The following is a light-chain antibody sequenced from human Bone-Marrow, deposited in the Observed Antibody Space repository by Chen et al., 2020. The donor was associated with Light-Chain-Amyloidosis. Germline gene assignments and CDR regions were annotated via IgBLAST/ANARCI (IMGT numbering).Light chain of an antibody. V-gene: IGLV6-57*01. CDR3: QSYQGSSQGV. CDR1: SGSIATNY. Sequence: NFMLTQPHSVSESPGKTVIIPCRRSSGSIATNYVQWYQQRPGRSPTTVIYEDDQRPSGVPDRFSGSIDRSSNSASLTISGLKTEDEADYYCQSYQGSSQGVFGGGTKLTVL. CDR2: EDD. J-gene: IGLJ3*02.